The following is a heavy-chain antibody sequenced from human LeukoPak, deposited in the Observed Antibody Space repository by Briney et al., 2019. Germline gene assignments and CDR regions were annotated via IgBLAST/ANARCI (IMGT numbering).Heavy chain of an antibody. CDR1: GGTFSSYA. CDR3: ARAYYDFWSGLSDGYFDY. J-gene: IGHJ4*02. D-gene: IGHD3-3*01. Sequence: SVKVSCKASGGTFSSYAISWVRQAPGQGLEWMGRIIPILGIANYAQKLQGRVTMTTDTSTSTAYMELRSLRSDDTAVYYCARAYYDFWSGLSDGYFDYWGQGTLVTVSS. V-gene: IGHV1-69*04. CDR2: IIPILGIA.